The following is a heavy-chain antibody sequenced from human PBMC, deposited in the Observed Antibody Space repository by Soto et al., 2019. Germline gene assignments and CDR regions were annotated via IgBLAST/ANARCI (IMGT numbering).Heavy chain of an antibody. Sequence: GGSLRLSCAASGFSFSICAMSWVRQAPGKGLEWVSGINPSGGSTGYIDSVKGRFIISRDNSKNTLYLQMNSLRAEDTAVYFCAKSPPSAMIVANYFHYWGQGALVTVSS. J-gene: IGHJ4*02. V-gene: IGHV3-23*01. CDR1: GFSFSICA. CDR2: INPSGGST. CDR3: AKSPPSAMIVANYFHY. D-gene: IGHD3-22*01.